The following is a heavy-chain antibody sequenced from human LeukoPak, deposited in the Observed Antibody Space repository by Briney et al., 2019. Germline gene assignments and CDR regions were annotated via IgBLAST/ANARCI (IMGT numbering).Heavy chain of an antibody. CDR1: GFTFTNYA. J-gene: IGHJ4*02. Sequence: PGGSLRLSCAASGFTFTNYAMSWVRQAPGKGLEWVSAISGSGGSTYYADSVKGRFTISRDNSKNTLYLQMNSLRAEDTAVYYCAKDSLITLNYDFWSGYYSGGYYFDYWGQGTLVTVSS. CDR2: ISGSGGST. D-gene: IGHD3-3*01. V-gene: IGHV3-23*01. CDR3: AKDSLITLNYDFWSGYYSGGYYFDY.